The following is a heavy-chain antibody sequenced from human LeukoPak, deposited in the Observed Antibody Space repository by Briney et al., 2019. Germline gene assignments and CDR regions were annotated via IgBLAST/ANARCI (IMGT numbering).Heavy chain of an antibody. CDR2: IKLDGSEK. CDR1: GFTSSYYW. Sequence: GGSLRLSCTASGFTSSYYWLSWVRQAPGKGLEWVANIKLDGSEKYYVGSVKGRFTISRDNAENSLDLQMNGLRAEDTAIYYCARPRRTGIWFGEPFDLWGQGTLVTVSP. J-gene: IGHJ3*01. V-gene: IGHV3-7*05. D-gene: IGHD3-10*01. CDR3: ARPRRTGIWFGEPFDL.